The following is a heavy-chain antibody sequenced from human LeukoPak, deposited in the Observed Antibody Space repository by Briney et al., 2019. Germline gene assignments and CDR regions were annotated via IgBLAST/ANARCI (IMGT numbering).Heavy chain of an antibody. D-gene: IGHD2-2*01. CDR3: ARDEAVPAAMGYYFDY. V-gene: IGHV3-21*01. J-gene: IGHJ4*02. CDR1: GFTFSSYS. Sequence: GGSLRFSCAASGFTFSSYSMNWVRQAPGKGLEWVSSISSSSSYIYYADSVKGRFTISRDNAKNSLYLQMNSLRAEDTAVYYCARDEAVPAAMGYYFDYWGQGTLVTVSS. CDR2: ISSSSSYI.